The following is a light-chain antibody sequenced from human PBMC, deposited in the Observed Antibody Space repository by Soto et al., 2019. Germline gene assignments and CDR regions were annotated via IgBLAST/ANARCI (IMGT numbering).Light chain of an antibody. Sequence: EIVMTQSPATLSVSPGERATLSCSASQSVSSTLAWYQQKPGQAPRLLIYDASTRATCIPARFSGSGSGTEFTLTISSLQSEDFAVYYCQQYNNWPVTFGPATKVDSK. V-gene: IGKV3-15*01. CDR2: DAS. CDR3: QQYNNWPVT. CDR1: QSVSST. J-gene: IGKJ3*01.